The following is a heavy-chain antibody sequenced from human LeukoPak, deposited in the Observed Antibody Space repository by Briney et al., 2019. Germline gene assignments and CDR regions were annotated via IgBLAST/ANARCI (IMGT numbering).Heavy chain of an antibody. Sequence: GGSLRLSCAASGFTLDDYAMHWVRQAPGKGLEWVSLISGDGGSTYYADSVKGRFTISRDNSKNSLYLQMNSLRTEDTALYYCAKDWGAYYDSSGFYSRDFDYWGQGTLVTVSS. V-gene: IGHV3-43*02. D-gene: IGHD3-22*01. CDR3: AKDWGAYYDSSGFYSRDFDY. J-gene: IGHJ4*02. CDR1: GFTLDDYA. CDR2: ISGDGGST.